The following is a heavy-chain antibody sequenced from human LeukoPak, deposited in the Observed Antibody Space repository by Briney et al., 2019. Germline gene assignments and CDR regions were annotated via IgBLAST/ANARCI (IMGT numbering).Heavy chain of an antibody. CDR2: ISGSGGNT. J-gene: IGHJ4*02. CDR3: AKEIGEYSSSSLDY. D-gene: IGHD6-6*01. CDR1: GFTFSSYA. V-gene: IGHV3-23*01. Sequence: GGSLRLSCAASGFTFSSYAMSCVRQAPGKGLEWVSSISGSGGNTYYADSVAGRFTISRDNSKNTLFLQMNSLRAEDTAVYYCAKEIGEYSSSSLDYWGQGTLVTVPS.